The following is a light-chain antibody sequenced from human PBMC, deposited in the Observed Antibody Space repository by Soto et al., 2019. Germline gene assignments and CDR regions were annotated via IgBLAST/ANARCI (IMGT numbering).Light chain of an antibody. CDR1: SGHSDYI. V-gene: IGLV4-69*01. CDR3: QTWGTGIHFYV. CDR2: LNSDGSH. J-gene: IGLJ1*01. Sequence: QPVLTQSSSASASLGSSAKLTCTLSSGHSDYIIAWHQQQPEKGPRYLMKLNSDGSHSKGDGIPDRFSGSSSGAERYLTISSLQSEDEADYYCQTWGTGIHFYVFGTGTKVTVL.